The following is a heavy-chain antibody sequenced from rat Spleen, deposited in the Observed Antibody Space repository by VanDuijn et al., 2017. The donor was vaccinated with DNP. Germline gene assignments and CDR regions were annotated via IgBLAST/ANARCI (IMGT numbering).Heavy chain of an antibody. CDR3: ARLYSGYYYVMDA. CDR2: ISYDGSST. Sequence: EVQLVESDGGLVQPGRSLKVSCAASGFTFSDYYMAWVRQAPTKGLEWVASISYDGSSTYYRDSVKGRFTISRDNAKNTQYLQMDSLRSEDTATYYCARLYSGYYYVMDAWGQGASVTVSS. D-gene: IGHD1-1*01. J-gene: IGHJ4*01. CDR1: GFTFSDYY. V-gene: IGHV5-29*01.